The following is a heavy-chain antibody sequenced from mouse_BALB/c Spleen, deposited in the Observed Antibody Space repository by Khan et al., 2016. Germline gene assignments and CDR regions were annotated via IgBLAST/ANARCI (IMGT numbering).Heavy chain of an antibody. V-gene: IGHV14-3*02. CDR2: IDPANGNT. CDR3: ARRAGTRGYAMDY. D-gene: IGHD1-1*02. J-gene: IGHJ4*01. CDR1: GFNIKDTY. Sequence: VQLKQSGAELVKPGASVKLSCTASGFNIKDTYMHWVKQRPEQGLEWIGRIDPANGNTKYDPKFQGKATITADISSNTAYLQLSSLTSEDTAGYYCARRAGTRGYAMDYWGQGTSVTVSS.